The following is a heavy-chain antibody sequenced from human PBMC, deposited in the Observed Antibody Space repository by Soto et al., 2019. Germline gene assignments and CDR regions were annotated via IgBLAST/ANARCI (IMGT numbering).Heavy chain of an antibody. V-gene: IGHV1-18*01. Sequence: QGQLLQSGDEVKKPGASVRVSCRASGYDFTSYGISWVRQAPGQGLEWVSWISAYNGKRDTAQKFQDRVTMTLDTSTETAHMELGDLTSADTAVYYCARGRIVASIHDAFEIWGQGTMVAVSS. CDR1: GYDFTSYG. CDR3: ARGRIVASIHDAFEI. CDR2: ISAYNGKR. D-gene: IGHD5-12*01. J-gene: IGHJ3*02.